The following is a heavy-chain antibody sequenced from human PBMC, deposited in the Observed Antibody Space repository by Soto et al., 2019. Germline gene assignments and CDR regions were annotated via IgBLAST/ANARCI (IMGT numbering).Heavy chain of an antibody. CDR2: ISYDGSKK. V-gene: IGHV3-30*18. CDR1: GFTFSDHG. J-gene: IGHJ4*02. CDR3: VKDAGGASSWPYYFDY. D-gene: IGHD6-13*01. Sequence: GGSLRLSCAASGFTFSDHGMHWVRQAPGKGLEWVSLISYDGSKKWYADSVKGRFTLSRDSPKNTLYLQMDSLSTEDTAVYYCVKDAGGASSWPYYFDYWGQGTLVTVSS.